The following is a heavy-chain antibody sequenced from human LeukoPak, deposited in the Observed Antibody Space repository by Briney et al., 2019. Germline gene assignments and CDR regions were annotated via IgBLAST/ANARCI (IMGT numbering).Heavy chain of an antibody. CDR1: GFNFSSYA. V-gene: IGHV3-23*01. Sequence: GGSLRLSCAASGFNFSSYAMSWVRQAPGKGLEWVSAISGSGGSTYYADSVKGRFTISRDNSKNTLYLQMTSLIGEDTAVYYCAKYGARKIVVVTFDYWGQGTLVTVSS. CDR3: AKYGARKIVVVTFDY. J-gene: IGHJ4*02. D-gene: IGHD3-22*01. CDR2: ISGSGGST.